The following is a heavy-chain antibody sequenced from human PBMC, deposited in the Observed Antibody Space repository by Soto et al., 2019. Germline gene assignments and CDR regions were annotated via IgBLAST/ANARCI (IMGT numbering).Heavy chain of an antibody. CDR1: GGSFSGYY. V-gene: IGHV4-34*01. D-gene: IGHD6-13*01. J-gene: IGHJ4*02. Sequence: QVQLQQWGAGLLKPSETLSLTCAVYGGSFSGYYWSWIRQPPGKGLEWIGEINHSGSTNYNPSLKSRVTISVDTSKNQFSLKLGSVTAADTAVYYCARGPLAAGVDWGQGTLVTVSS. CDR2: INHSGST. CDR3: ARGPLAAGVD.